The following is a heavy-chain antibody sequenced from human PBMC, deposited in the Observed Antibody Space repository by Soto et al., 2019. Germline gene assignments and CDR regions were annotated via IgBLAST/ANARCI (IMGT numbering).Heavy chain of an antibody. CDR2: INSDASHT. J-gene: IGHJ5*02. CDR1: GFPFSTYW. V-gene: IGHV3-74*01. D-gene: IGHD2-21*01. CDR3: GGDGHCSPTHCYGYGFDP. Sequence: EVQLVESGGGLVQPGGSLRLSCAASGFPFSTYWMHWIRQVPGKGLEWVSRINSDASHTYYADSVKGRLTISRDNAKNTLHLDMNSLRPYVTAVYCCGGDGHCSPTHCYGYGFDPSGHGALVPSSS.